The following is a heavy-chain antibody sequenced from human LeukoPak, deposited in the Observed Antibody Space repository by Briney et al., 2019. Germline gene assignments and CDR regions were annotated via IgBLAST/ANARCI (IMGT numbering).Heavy chain of an antibody. D-gene: IGHD3-10*01. Sequence: SETLSLTCTVSGGSISSYYWSWIRQPPGKGLEWIGNIYYSSNINYNYNPSLKSRVIVSLDTSKNQFSLKLSSVTAADTAVYYCARDSYGLFDYWGQGTLVTVSS. CDR3: ARDSYGLFDY. CDR2: IYYSSNI. J-gene: IGHJ4*02. V-gene: IGHV4-59*12. CDR1: GGSISSYY.